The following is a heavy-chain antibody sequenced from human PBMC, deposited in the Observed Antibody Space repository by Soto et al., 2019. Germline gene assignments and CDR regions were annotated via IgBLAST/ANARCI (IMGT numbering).Heavy chain of an antibody. CDR2: IYYSGST. J-gene: IGHJ4*02. CDR1: GGSISSYY. CDR3: ARGGGHYYDSSGYFVPIDY. V-gene: IGHV4-59*01. Sequence: PSETLSLTCTVSGGSISSYYWSWIRQPPGKGLEWIGYIYYSGSTNYNPSLKSRVTISVDTSKNQFSLKLSSVTAADTAVYYCARGGGHYYDSSGYFVPIDYWGQGTLVTAPQ. D-gene: IGHD3-22*01.